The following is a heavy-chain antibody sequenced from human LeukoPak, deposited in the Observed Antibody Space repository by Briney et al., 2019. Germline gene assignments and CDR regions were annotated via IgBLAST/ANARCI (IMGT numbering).Heavy chain of an antibody. V-gene: IGHV1-46*01. CDR2: INASDGST. CDR3: ARVRDVYNGNYFDY. D-gene: IGHD5-24*01. CDR1: QYIFTSNY. Sequence: ASVKVSCKASQYIFTSNYMHWVRQAPGQGLEWMGVINASDGSTRHPQKAQGRVTMTRDTSTSTLYMELSSLRSEDTAVYYCARVRDVYNGNYFDYWGQGTLVTVSS. J-gene: IGHJ4*02.